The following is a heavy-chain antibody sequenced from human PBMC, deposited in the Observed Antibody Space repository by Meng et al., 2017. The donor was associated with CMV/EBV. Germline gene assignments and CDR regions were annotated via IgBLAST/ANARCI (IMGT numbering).Heavy chain of an antibody. V-gene: IGHV3-74*01. CDR2: INSDGSST. CDR1: GFTFSSYW. Sequence: GESLKISCAASGFTFSSYWMHWVRQAPGKGLVWVSRINSDGSSTSYADSVKGRFTISRDNAKNTLYLQMNSLRAEDTAVYYCARDRGYAHSGDWYFDLWGQGTLVTVSS. CDR3: ARDRGYAHSGDWYFDL. D-gene: IGHD2-2*01. J-gene: IGHJ2*01.